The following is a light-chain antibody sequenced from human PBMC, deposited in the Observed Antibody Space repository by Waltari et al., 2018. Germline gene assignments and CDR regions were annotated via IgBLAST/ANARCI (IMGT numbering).Light chain of an antibody. Sequence: QSALTQPASVSGSPGQSITISCTGTSGDVGGEHYVSWYQQHPGKAPKLMIYDVSNRPAGVSKRVSASKSGNAASLTMSGLQAEYEGDYYCSSYASVSSLVFGGGTRLTVL. CDR2: DVS. CDR1: SGDVGGEHY. V-gene: IGLV2-14*01. CDR3: SSYASVSSLV. J-gene: IGLJ2*01.